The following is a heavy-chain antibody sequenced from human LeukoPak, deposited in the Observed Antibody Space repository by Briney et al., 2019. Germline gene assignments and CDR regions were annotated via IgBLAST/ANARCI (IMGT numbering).Heavy chain of an antibody. CDR3: ASLKRGYSGYDSVSRDY. J-gene: IGHJ4*02. CDR2: IYYSGST. D-gene: IGHD5-12*01. CDR1: GGSISSSSYY. V-gene: IGHV4-39*01. Sequence: SETLSLTCTVSGGSISSSSYYWGWLREPPGTGLEWIGSIYYSGSTYYNPSLKSRVTISVDTSKNQFSLKLSSVTAADTAVYYCASLKRGYSGYDSVSRDYWGQGTLVTVSS.